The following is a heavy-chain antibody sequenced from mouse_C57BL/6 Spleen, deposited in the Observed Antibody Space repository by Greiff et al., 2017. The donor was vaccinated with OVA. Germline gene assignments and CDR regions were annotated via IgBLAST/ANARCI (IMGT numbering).Heavy chain of an antibody. Sequence: EVKVEESGEGLVKPGGSLKLSCAASGFTFSSYAMSWVRQTPEKRLEWVAYISSGGDYIYYADTVKGRFTISRDNARNTLYLQMSSLKSEDTAMYYCTREGIITTVVPWYFDVWGTGTTVTVSS. D-gene: IGHD1-1*01. CDR3: TREGIITTVVPWYFDV. J-gene: IGHJ1*03. CDR1: GFTFSSYA. V-gene: IGHV5-9-1*02. CDR2: ISSGGDYI.